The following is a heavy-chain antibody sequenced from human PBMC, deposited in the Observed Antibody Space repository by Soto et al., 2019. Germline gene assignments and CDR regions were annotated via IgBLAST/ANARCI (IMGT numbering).Heavy chain of an antibody. CDR1: GGSISSSSYY. Sequence: SETLSLTCTVSGGSISSSSYYWGWIRQPPGKGLEWIGSIYYSGSTYYNPSLKSRFTISVDTSKNQFSLKLSSVTAADTAVYYCASIIAAAGRFDYWGQGTLVTVSS. D-gene: IGHD6-13*01. CDR2: IYYSGST. V-gene: IGHV4-39*07. CDR3: ASIIAAAGRFDY. J-gene: IGHJ4*02.